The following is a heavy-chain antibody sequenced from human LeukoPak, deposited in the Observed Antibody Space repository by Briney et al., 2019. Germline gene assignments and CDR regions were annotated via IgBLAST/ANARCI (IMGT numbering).Heavy chain of an antibody. D-gene: IGHD3-9*01. Sequence: SETLSLTCAVYGGSFSGYHWSWIRQPPGKGLEWIGEINHSGSTNYNPSLKSRVTISVDTSKNQFSLKLSSVTAADTAVYYCARFKRKSVLRYFDWLLSGERGWFDPWGQGTLVTVSS. V-gene: IGHV4-34*01. CDR1: GGSFSGYH. J-gene: IGHJ5*02. CDR2: INHSGST. CDR3: ARFKRKSVLRYFDWLLSGERGWFDP.